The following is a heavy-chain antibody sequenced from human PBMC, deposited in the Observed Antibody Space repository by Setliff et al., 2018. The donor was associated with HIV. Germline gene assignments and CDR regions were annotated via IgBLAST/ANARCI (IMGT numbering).Heavy chain of an antibody. CDR2: INHSGST. V-gene: IGHV4-34*01. D-gene: IGHD3-22*01. Sequence: SETLSLTCAVYGQSISDYYWSWIRQTPGKGLEWIGEINHSGSTNYNPSLKSRVTISVDTSKNQFSLKLSSVTAADTALYYCARHVADYDSSGYYRIKLGAFDIWGQGTMVTVSS. CDR1: GQSISDYY. J-gene: IGHJ3*02. CDR3: ARHVADYDSSGYYRIKLGAFDI.